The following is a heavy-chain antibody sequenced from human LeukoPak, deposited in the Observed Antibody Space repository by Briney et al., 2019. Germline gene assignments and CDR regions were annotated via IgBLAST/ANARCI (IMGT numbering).Heavy chain of an antibody. CDR3: ARGSSGYWDSRFDP. J-gene: IGHJ5*02. CDR2: INPNSGGT. V-gene: IGHV1-2*06. Sequence: ASVKVSCKASGYTFTGYYMHWVRQAPGQGLEWMGRINPNSGGTNYAQKFQGRVTMTRDTSISTAYMELSRLRSDDTAVYYCARGSSGYWDSRFDPWGQGTLVTVSS. CDR1: GYTFTGYY. D-gene: IGHD3-22*01.